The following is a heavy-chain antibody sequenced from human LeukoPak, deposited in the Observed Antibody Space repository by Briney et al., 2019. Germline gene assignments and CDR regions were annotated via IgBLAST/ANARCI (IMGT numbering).Heavy chain of an antibody. V-gene: IGHV4-34*01. CDR3: ARGQVGWFDP. CDR2: INHSGST. J-gene: IGHJ5*02. Sequence: GSLRLSCAASGFTFSSYWMSWVRQPPGKGLEWIGEINHSGSTNYNPSLKSRVTISVGTSKNQFSLKLSSVTAADTAVYYCARGQVGWFDPWGQGTLVTVSS. CDR1: GFTFSSYW.